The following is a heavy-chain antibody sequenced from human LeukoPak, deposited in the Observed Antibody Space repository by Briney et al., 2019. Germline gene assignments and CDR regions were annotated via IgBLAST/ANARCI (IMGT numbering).Heavy chain of an antibody. J-gene: IGHJ2*01. V-gene: IGHV3-23*01. Sequence: GGSLRLSCAASGFTFSSYAMSWVRQAPGKGLEWVSPISSNGGSTYYADSVKGRITISRDNSKNTLFLQMNSLRADDTAVYYCAKEQVVVAATYLYFDLWGRGTLVTVSS. D-gene: IGHD2-15*01. CDR1: GFTFSSYA. CDR2: ISSNGGST. CDR3: AKEQVVVAATYLYFDL.